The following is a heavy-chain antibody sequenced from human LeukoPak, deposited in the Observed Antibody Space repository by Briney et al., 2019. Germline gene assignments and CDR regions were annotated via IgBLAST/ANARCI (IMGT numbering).Heavy chain of an antibody. CDR2: ISYDGSNK. CDR1: GFTFSSYA. V-gene: IGHV3-30-3*01. J-gene: IGHJ4*02. CDR3: AKGRSDFDY. Sequence: GGSLRLSCAASGFTFSSYAMHWVRQAPGKGLEWVAVISYDGSNKYYADPVKGRFTISRDNSKNTLYLQMNSLRAEDTAVYYCAKGRSDFDYWGQGTLVTVSS.